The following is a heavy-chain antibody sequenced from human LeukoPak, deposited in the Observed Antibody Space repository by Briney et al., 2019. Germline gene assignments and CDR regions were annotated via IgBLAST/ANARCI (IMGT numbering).Heavy chain of an antibody. V-gene: IGHV3-23*01. CDR2: ISGSGGST. Sequence: GGSLRLSCAASGFTFSSYAMSWVRRAPGKGLEWVSAISGSGGSTYYADSVKGRFTISRDNSKNTLYLQMSSLRAEDTAVYYCAKDYYGSGSLPDYWGQGTLVTVSS. CDR1: GFTFSSYA. J-gene: IGHJ4*02. D-gene: IGHD3-10*01. CDR3: AKDYYGSGSLPDY.